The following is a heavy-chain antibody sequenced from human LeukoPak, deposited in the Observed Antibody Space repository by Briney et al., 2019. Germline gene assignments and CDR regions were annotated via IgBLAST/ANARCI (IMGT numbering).Heavy chain of an antibody. J-gene: IGHJ4*02. D-gene: IGHD3-22*01. V-gene: IGHV1-2*02. CDR1: GYSFTGYY. CDR3: ATTPPSDSSGYYYVGY. Sequence: ASVKVSCKASGYSFTGYYMHWVRQAPGQGLEWMGWINPDSGGTNYAQKFQGRVTMTRDTSITTAYMELSRLTSDDTAVYYCATTPPSDSSGYYYVGYWGQGTLVTVSS. CDR2: INPDSGGT.